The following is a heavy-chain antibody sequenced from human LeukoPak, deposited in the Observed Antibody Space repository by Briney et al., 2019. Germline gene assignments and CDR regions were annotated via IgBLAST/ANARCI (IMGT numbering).Heavy chain of an antibody. J-gene: IGHJ6*02. CDR1: GFTFSSYG. D-gene: IGHD4-17*01. CDR3: AKDRQTTVNYYYYGMDV. Sequence: GRSLRLSCAASGFTFSSYGMHWVRQAPGKGLEWLAVILCDGSNKYYADSVKGRFTISRDNSKNTLYLQMNSLRAEDTAVYYCAKDRQTTVNYYYYGMDVWGQGTTVTVS. CDR2: ILCDGSNK. V-gene: IGHV3-30*18.